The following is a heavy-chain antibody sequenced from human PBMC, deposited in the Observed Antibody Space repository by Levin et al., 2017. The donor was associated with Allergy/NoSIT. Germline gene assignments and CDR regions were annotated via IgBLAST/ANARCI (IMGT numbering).Heavy chain of an antibody. CDR3: ARDDGRSILIH. J-gene: IGHJ4*02. D-gene: IGHD3-16*01. Sequence: GESLKISCVASGFGVSGPYMSWVRQAPGKGLEWVSIINSGGDTYYADSVKGRFTISRDNSKNTLYLQMNSLIVEDTAVYYCARDDGRSILIHLGEGTLVTVSS. CDR2: INSGGDT. CDR1: GFGVSGPY. V-gene: IGHV3-53*01.